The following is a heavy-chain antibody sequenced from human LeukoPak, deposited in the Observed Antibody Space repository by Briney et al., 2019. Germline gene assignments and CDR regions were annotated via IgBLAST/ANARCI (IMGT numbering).Heavy chain of an antibody. CDR2: ISSSSSYI. CDR3: ARDYDYVWGSYRYRTPFDY. V-gene: IGHV3-21*01. D-gene: IGHD3-16*02. CDR1: GFTFSSYS. Sequence: GGSLRLSCAASGFTFSSYSMNWDRQAPGKGLEWVSSISSSSSYIYYADSVKGRFTISRDNSKNSLYLQMNSLRAEDTAVYYCARDYDYVWGSYRYRTPFDYWGQGTLVTVSS. J-gene: IGHJ4*02.